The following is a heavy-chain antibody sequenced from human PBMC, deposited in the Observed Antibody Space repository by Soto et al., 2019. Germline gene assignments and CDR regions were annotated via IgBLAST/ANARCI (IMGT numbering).Heavy chain of an antibody. J-gene: IGHJ3*02. D-gene: IGHD6-19*01. Sequence: GGSLRLSCAASGFIFSSYAMSWVRQAPGKGLEWVSAISGSGTTAYYADSVKGRFTFSRDNSKKTMYLQMNSLRAEDTAVYYCAKTTDGWFSAFEIWGQGTMVTVAS. CDR1: GFIFSSYA. CDR3: AKTTDGWFSAFEI. CDR2: ISGSGTTA. V-gene: IGHV3-23*01.